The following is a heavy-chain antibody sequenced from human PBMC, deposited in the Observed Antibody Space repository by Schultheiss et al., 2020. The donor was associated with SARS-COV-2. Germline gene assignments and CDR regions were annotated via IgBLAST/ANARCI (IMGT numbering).Heavy chain of an antibody. J-gene: IGHJ6*03. D-gene: IGHD4-11*01. CDR1: GGSISSSSYH. V-gene: IGHV4-39*01. CDR2: IYYSGST. Sequence: SETLSLSCTVSGGSISSSSYHWGWIRQPPGKGLEWIGSIYYSGSTYYNPSLKSRVTISVDTSKNQFSLKLSSVTAADTAVYYCARHDMTTVNYYYYYYMDVWGKGTTVTVSS. CDR3: ARHDMTTVNYYYYYYMDV.